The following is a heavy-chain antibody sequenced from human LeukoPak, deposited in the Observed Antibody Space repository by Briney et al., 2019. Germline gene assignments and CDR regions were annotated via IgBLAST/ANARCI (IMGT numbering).Heavy chain of an antibody. V-gene: IGHV4-4*07. CDR3: ARDVTIFGDYYYYMDV. J-gene: IGHJ6*03. D-gene: IGHD3-3*01. Sequence: PSETLSLTCTVSGGSISSYYWSWIRQPAGKGLEWIGRIYTSGSTNYNPSLKSRVTMSVDTSKNQFSLKLSSVTVADTAVYYCARDVTIFGDYYYYMDVWGKGTTVTVSS. CDR1: GGSISSYY. CDR2: IYTSGST.